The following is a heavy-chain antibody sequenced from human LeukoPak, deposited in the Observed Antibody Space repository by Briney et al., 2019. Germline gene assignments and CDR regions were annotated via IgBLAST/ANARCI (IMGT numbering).Heavy chain of an antibody. V-gene: IGHV4-4*02. CDR2: IYHSGST. J-gene: IGHJ5*02. CDR3: ASQPSSIYNWFDP. Sequence: PSGTLSLTCAVSGGSISSSNWWSWVRQPPGKGLEWIGEIYHSGSTNYNPSLKSRVTISVDKSKNQFSLKLSSVTAADTAVYYCASQPSSIYNWFDPWGQGTLVTVSS. D-gene: IGHD2-2*01. CDR1: GGSISSSNW.